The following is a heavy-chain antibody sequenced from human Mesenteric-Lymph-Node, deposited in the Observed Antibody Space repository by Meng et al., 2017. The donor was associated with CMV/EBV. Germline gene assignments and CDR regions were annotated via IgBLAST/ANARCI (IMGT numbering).Heavy chain of an antibody. V-gene: IGHV4-34*01. Sequence: QLQLSQWGPEWLKPAGTRSLTCAFYGGSFSGYYWNWIRQSPEKGLEWIGEINHSGSTTYNPSFTSRIIISVDTSTNQISLNMSSVTAADTAVYYCARGSSYDILTGYFDYWGQGALVTVSS. J-gene: IGHJ4*02. CDR1: GGSFSGYY. CDR3: ARGSSYDILTGYFDY. D-gene: IGHD3-9*01. CDR2: INHSGST.